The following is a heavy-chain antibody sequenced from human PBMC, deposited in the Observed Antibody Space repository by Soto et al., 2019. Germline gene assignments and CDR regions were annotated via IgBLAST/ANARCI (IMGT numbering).Heavy chain of an antibody. Sequence: GGSLRLSCAASGFTFSSYAMSWVRQAPGKGLEWVSAISGSGGSTYYADSVKGRFTISRDNSKNTLYLQMNSLRAEDTAVYYCAKDRIAVAGTYYYYGMDVWGQGTMVTVSS. D-gene: IGHD6-19*01. J-gene: IGHJ6*02. CDR3: AKDRIAVAGTYYYYGMDV. CDR1: GFTFSSYA. CDR2: ISGSGGST. V-gene: IGHV3-23*01.